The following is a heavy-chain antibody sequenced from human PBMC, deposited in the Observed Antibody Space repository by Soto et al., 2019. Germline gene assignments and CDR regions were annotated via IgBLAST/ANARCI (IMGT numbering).Heavy chain of an antibody. Sequence: GGSLRLSCAASGFTFSSYGMHWVRQAPGKGLEWVAVIWYDGSNKYYADSVKGRFTISRDNSKNTLYLQMKSLRAEDTAVYYCARDQYCGGDCYNGVPREQRKHYYYYYGMDVWGQGTTVTVSS. D-gene: IGHD2-21*02. CDR1: GFTFSSYG. V-gene: IGHV3-33*01. CDR2: IWYDGSNK. J-gene: IGHJ6*02. CDR3: ARDQYCGGDCYNGVPREQRKHYYYYYGMDV.